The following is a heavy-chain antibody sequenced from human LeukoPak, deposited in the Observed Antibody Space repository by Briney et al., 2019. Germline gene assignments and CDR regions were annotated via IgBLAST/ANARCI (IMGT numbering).Heavy chain of an antibody. J-gene: IGHJ4*02. Sequence: TGGSLRLSCAASGFTFSSYAMSWVRQAPGKGLEWVSAISGSGGSTYYADSVKGRFTISRDNSKNTLYLQMNSLRAEDTAVYYCAKCYHFDWQNDPFDYWGQGTLVTVSP. CDR2: ISGSGGST. V-gene: IGHV3-23*01. CDR3: AKCYHFDWQNDPFDY. CDR1: GFTFSSYA. D-gene: IGHD3-9*01.